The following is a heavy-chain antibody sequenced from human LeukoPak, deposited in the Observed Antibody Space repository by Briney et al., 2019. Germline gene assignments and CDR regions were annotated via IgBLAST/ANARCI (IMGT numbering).Heavy chain of an antibody. Sequence: SGGSLRLSCVASGFTVSSHYMSWVRQAPGKGLEWVSLLYTGGRTYYADSVEGRFTISRDDSKNTVYLHMNTVRAEDTAMYYCARGGVNYWNPRYWGQGTLVTVSS. CDR1: GFTVSSHY. D-gene: IGHD1-1*01. CDR3: ARGGVNYWNPRY. CDR2: LYTGGRT. V-gene: IGHV3-53*01. J-gene: IGHJ4*02.